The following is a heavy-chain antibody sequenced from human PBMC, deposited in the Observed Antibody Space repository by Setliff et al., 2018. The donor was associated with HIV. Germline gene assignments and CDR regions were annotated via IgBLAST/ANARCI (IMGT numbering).Heavy chain of an antibody. D-gene: IGHD4-4*01. CDR2: INHSGST. CDR1: GGSFSGHY. Sequence: PSETLSLTCAVYGGSFSGHYWTWIRQPPGKGLEWIGEINHSGSTSYSPSLKSRVTISVDTYKNQFSLKLRSVTAADTAVYYCARLDYSNYYSYYIDVWGEGTMVTVSS. CDR3: ARLDYSNYYSYYIDV. V-gene: IGHV4-34*01. J-gene: IGHJ6*03.